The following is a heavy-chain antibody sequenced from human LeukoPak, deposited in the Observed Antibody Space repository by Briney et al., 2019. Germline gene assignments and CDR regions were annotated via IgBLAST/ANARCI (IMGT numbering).Heavy chain of an antibody. CDR3: AKRGVVIRVILVGFHKEAYYFDS. J-gene: IGHJ4*02. D-gene: IGHD3-22*01. CDR2: ISDRGSRT. V-gene: IGHV3-23*01. Sequence: GGSLRLSCAVSGITLSNYGMSWVRQAPGKGLGWVACISDRGSRTNYADSVKGRFTISTDHPKNTLYLQMNSLRAEDTAVYFCAKRGVVIRVILVGFHKEAYYFDSWGQGALVTVSS. CDR1: GITLSNYG.